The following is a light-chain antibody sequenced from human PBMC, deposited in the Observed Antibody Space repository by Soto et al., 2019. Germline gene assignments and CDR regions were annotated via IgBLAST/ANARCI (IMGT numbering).Light chain of an antibody. Sequence: EMVLTQSPGILYLSPGERATLSCRASQRVSSSYLAWNQQKPGEAPRLLIYGASSRATGIPDRFSGSGTGKDFTLLISRLEQEDFAVYYCQQNGSSPTFGQGTKVEIK. CDR2: GAS. CDR3: QQNGSSPT. J-gene: IGKJ1*01. CDR1: QRVSSSY. V-gene: IGKV3-20*01.